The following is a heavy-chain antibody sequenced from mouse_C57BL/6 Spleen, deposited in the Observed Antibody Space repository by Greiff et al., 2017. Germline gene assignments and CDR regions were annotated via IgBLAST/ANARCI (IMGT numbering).Heavy chain of an antibody. J-gene: IGHJ1*03. CDR3: ARSLAYDYDGYFDV. CDR1: GYAFSSSW. Sequence: QVQLQQSGPELVKPGASVKISCKASGYAFSSSWMNWVKQRPGKGLEWIGRIYPGDGDTNYNGKFKGKATLTAYKSSSTAYMQLSSLTSEDSAVYCCARSLAYDYDGYFDVWGTVTTVTVSS. CDR2: IYPGDGDT. D-gene: IGHD2-4*01. V-gene: IGHV1-82*01.